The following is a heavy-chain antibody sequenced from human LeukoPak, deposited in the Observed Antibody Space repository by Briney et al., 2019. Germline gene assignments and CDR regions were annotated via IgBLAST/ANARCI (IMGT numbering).Heavy chain of an antibody. J-gene: IGHJ5*02. V-gene: IGHV3-21*01. CDR1: GFTFSSYS. D-gene: IGHD6-13*01. CDR2: ISSSSSYI. CDR3: ARAPTSIAAAANWFDP. Sequence: GGSLRLSCAASGFTFSSYSMNWVRQAPGKGLEWVSSISSSSSYIYYADAVKGRSTISRDNAKNSLYLQMNSLRAEDTAVYYCARAPTSIAAAANWFDPWGQGTLVTVSS.